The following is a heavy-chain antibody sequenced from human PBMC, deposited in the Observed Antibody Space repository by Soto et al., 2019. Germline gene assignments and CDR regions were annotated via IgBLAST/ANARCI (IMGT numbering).Heavy chain of an antibody. V-gene: IGHV4-30-4*01. CDR3: ASHCSSTSCYYYGMDV. D-gene: IGHD2-2*01. CDR1: CGSIISGDYY. CDR2: IYYSGST. J-gene: IGHJ6*02. Sequence: PSETLPLTCTFSCGSIISGDYYWSWIRQPPGKGLEWIGYIYYSGSTYYNPSLKSRVTISVDTSKNQFSLKLSSVTAADTAVYYCASHCSSTSCYYYGMDVWGQGTTVTVSS.